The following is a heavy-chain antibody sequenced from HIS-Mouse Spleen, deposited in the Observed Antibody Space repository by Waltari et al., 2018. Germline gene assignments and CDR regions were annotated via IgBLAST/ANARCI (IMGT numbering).Heavy chain of an antibody. CDR2: INHSGRT. Sequence: QVQLQQWGAGLLKPSETLSLTCAVYGGSFSGYYWSWIRQPPGKGLEWIGEINHSGRTNYNPSIKGRVTISVDTSKNQFSLKLSSVTAADTAVYYCASRVWGTAMPGFDYWGQGTLVTVSS. V-gene: IGHV4-34*01. J-gene: IGHJ4*02. CDR1: GGSFSGYY. CDR3: ASRVWGTAMPGFDY. D-gene: IGHD5-18*01.